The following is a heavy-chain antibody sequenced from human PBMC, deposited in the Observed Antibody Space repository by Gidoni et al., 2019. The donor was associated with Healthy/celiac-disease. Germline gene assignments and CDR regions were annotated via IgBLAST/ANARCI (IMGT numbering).Heavy chain of an antibody. CDR1: GFPFSTYA. J-gene: IGHJ6*02. V-gene: IGHV3-23*01. CDR3: AKSGGSYVTYYYYGMDV. D-gene: IGHD1-26*01. Sequence: EVQLLESGGGLVQPGGYLRLSFAASGFPFSTYAMSWVRQAPGKGLGWVSAISGSGGSTYYADSVKGRFTISRDNSKNTLYLQMNSLRAEDTAVYYCAKSGGSYVTYYYYGMDVWGQGTTVTVSS. CDR2: ISGSGGST.